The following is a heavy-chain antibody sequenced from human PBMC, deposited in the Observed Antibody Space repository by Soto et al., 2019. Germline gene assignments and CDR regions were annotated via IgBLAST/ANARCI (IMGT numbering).Heavy chain of an antibody. J-gene: IGHJ4*02. Sequence: QVQLVQSGAEVKKPGSSVKVSCKASGGTFSSYTISWVRQAPGQGLEWMGRIIPILGIANYAQKFQGRVTITVDKSTSTAYMELSSLRSEDTAVYYCARAVSSGYDSDYWGQGTLVTVSS. CDR2: IIPILGIA. CDR1: GGTFSSYT. CDR3: ARAVSSGYDSDY. V-gene: IGHV1-69*02. D-gene: IGHD5-12*01.